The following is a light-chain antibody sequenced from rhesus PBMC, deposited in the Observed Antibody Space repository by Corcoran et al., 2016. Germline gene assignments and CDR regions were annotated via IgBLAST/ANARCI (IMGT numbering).Light chain of an antibody. V-gene: IGKV1S14*01. J-gene: IGKJ4*01. Sequence: DIQMTQSPSSLSAPVGDTVTITCRASQGISNYLPWYQQKPGKAPKPFTYYASNLESGVPSRFSGSGSGTVFTLTISSLPPEDFAIYYCQKHNSCPLTFGGGTKVELK. CDR1: QGISNY. CDR3: QKHNSCPLT. CDR2: YAS.